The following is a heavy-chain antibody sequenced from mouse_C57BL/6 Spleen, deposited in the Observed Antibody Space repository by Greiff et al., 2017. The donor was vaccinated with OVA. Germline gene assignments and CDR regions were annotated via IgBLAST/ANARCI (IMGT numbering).Heavy chain of an antibody. V-gene: IGHV1-82*01. D-gene: IGHD1-1*01. Sequence: VKLQESGPELVKPGASVKISCKASGYAFSSSWMNWVKQRPGKGLEWIGRIYPGDGDTNYNGKFKGKATLTADKSSSTAYMQLSSLTSEDSAVYFCAREDHYYGSSWFAYWGQGTLVTVSA. J-gene: IGHJ3*01. CDR3: AREDHYYGSSWFAY. CDR2: IYPGDGDT. CDR1: GYAFSSSW.